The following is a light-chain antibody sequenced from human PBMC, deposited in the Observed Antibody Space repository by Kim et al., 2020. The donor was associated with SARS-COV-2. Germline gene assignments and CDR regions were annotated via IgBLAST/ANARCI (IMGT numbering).Light chain of an antibody. CDR1: RSISKY. J-gene: IGKJ1*01. CDR2: KAS. Sequence: DIQMTQSPSTLSASVGDRVTITCRASRSISKYLAWYQQKPGTAPKLLIYKASDLESAVSSRFSGTGSGTEFTLTISSLQTDDFATYYCQQYYSYWTFGQGTKVDIK. CDR3: QQYYSYWT. V-gene: IGKV1-5*03.